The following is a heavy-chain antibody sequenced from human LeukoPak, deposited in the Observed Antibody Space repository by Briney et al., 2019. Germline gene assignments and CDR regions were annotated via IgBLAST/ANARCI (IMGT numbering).Heavy chain of an antibody. J-gene: IGHJ3*02. CDR3: AGVRGDTAMVNDAFDI. D-gene: IGHD5-18*01. V-gene: IGHV3-30*03. CDR1: GFTFSSYG. Sequence: GRSLRLSCAASGFTFSSYGMHWVRQAPGKGLAWAAVISYDGSHKYYADSVKGRFTISRDNSKNTLYLQMNSLRSEDTAVYYCAGVRGDTAMVNDAFDIWGQGTMVTVSS. CDR2: ISYDGSHK.